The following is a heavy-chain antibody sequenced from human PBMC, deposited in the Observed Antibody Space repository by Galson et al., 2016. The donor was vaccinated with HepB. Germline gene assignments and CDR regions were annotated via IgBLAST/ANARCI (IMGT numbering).Heavy chain of an antibody. CDR2: ISAPSNYI. CDR1: GFTFSNYI. J-gene: IGHJ4*02. CDR3: ARVYSSSWFFDN. D-gene: IGHD6-13*01. V-gene: IGHV3-21*01. Sequence: SLRLSCAASGFTFSNYIMTWVRQAPGKGLEWFSSISAPSNYIYYADSVKGRFTISRDNAKNSLYLQMNSLGAEDTAVYYCARVYSSSWFFDNWGQGTLVTVSS.